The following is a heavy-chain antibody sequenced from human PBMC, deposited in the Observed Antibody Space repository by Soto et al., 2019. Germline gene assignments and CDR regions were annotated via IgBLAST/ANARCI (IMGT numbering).Heavy chain of an antibody. D-gene: IGHD5-18*01. CDR1: GLTFSNYV. V-gene: IGHV3-23*01. J-gene: IGHJ4*02. CDR3: AKARDGYTYGSFDY. CDR2: ISGGGGST. Sequence: LRLSCAASGLTFSNYVMSWVRQAPGKGLEWVSGISGGGGSTYYADSVKGRFTISRDNSKNTLYLQMNSLRAEDSAIYYCAKARDGYTYGSFDYWGQGTLVTVSS.